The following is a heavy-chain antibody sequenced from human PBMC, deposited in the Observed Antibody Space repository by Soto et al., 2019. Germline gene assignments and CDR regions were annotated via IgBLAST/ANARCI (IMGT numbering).Heavy chain of an antibody. Sequence: ASVKVSCKASGYTFTSYYMHWVRQAPGQGLERMGIINPSGGSTSYAQKFQGRVTMTRDTSTSTVYMELSSLRSEDTAVYYCARALGIVATMERLDAFDIWGQGTMVTVSS. J-gene: IGHJ3*02. V-gene: IGHV1-46*03. D-gene: IGHD5-12*01. CDR1: GYTFTSYY. CDR3: ARALGIVATMERLDAFDI. CDR2: INPSGGST.